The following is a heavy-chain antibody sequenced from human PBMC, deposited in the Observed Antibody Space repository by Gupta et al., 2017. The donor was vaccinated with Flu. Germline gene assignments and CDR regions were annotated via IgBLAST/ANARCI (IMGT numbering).Heavy chain of an antibody. CDR2: IKQDGTEK. CDR1: GFTFSSYW. V-gene: IGHV3-7*01. CDR3: ARRIAGSSTGGNLDY. J-gene: IGHJ4*02. D-gene: IGHD6-13*01. Sequence: EVQLVESGGGLVQPGGSLRLSCAASGFTFSSYWMSWVRQAPGKGLEWVANIKQDGTEKYYVDSVKGRFTISRDNAKNSLYLQMNSLRAEDTAVYYCARRIAGSSTGGNLDYWGQGTLVTVSS.